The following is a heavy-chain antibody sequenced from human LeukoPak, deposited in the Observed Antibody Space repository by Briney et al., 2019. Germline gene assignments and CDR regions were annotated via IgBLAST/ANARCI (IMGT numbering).Heavy chain of an antibody. CDR3: ARFPGFGSGTYRLDY. CDR2: IATGFDT. CDR1: GFTFSTHA. J-gene: IGHJ4*02. Sequence: PGGSLRLSCAASGFTFSTHAMTWVRQAPGKGLGWVSSIATGFDTYSADSVKGRFAISRDNSKNTLYLQVNNLRADDTALYYCARFPGFGSGTYRLDYWGQGTLVAVSS. D-gene: IGHD3-10*01. V-gene: IGHV3-23*01.